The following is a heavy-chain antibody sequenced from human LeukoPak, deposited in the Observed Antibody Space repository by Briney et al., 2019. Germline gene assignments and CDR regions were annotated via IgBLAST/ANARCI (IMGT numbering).Heavy chain of an antibody. CDR2: IYPGDSDT. D-gene: IGHD3-22*01. CDR1: GYSFTSYW. Sequence: GESLKISSKGSGYSFTSYWIGWVRQMPGKGLEWMGIIYPGDSDTRYSPSFQGQVTISADKSVSTAYLHWSSLKASDTAIYYCARPNITSYYDSRGSDAFDVWGQGTMVTVSS. CDR3: ARPNITSYYDSRGSDAFDV. V-gene: IGHV5-51*01. J-gene: IGHJ3*01.